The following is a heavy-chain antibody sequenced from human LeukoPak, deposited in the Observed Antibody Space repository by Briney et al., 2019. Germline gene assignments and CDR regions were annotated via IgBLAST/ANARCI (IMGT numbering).Heavy chain of an antibody. CDR1: GGSISSYY. CDR2: IYYSGST. V-gene: IGHV4-59*01. Sequence: PSETLSLTCTVSGGSISSYYWSWIRQPPGKGLEWIGYIYYSGSTNYNPSLKSRVTISVDTSKNQFSLKLSSVTAADTAVYYCAREAYSSSWYIRWFDPWGQGTLVTVSS. J-gene: IGHJ5*02. D-gene: IGHD6-13*01. CDR3: AREAYSSSWYIRWFDP.